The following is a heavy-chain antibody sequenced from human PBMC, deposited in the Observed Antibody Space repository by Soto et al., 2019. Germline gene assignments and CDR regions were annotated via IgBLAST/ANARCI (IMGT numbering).Heavy chain of an antibody. J-gene: IGHJ5*01. CDR2: IYWDDDN. V-gene: IGHV2-5*02. Sequence: SGPTLVKPTQTLTLTCTFSGFSLSSSGVGVGWIRQPPGKALEWLALIYWDDDNHYSPSLKGRLTITKDTSRNQVVLTMTNMDPVDTATYYCARLLGDWFDSWGQGTLVTVSS. CDR1: GFSLSSSGVG. CDR3: ARLLGDWFDS.